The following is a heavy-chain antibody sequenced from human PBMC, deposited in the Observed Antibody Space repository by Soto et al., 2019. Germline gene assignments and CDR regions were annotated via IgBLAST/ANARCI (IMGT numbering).Heavy chain of an antibody. CDR3: ARDMIGDY. D-gene: IGHD3-22*01. Sequence: PGGSLRLSCEASGFTFSSHWMSWVRQAPGKGLEWVANIKEDGSEKNYVDSVKGRFTISRDNAKNSLYLQMNSLRAEDTAVYYCARDMIGDYWGQGTLVTVSS. CDR1: GFTFSSHW. V-gene: IGHV3-7*01. J-gene: IGHJ4*02. CDR2: IKEDGSEK.